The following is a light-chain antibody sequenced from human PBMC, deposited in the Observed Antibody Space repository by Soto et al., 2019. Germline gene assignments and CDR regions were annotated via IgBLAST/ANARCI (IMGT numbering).Light chain of an antibody. CDR2: SAS. V-gene: IGKV3-15*01. CDR1: QSISDT. Sequence: ERVVTQSPATLSVSPGVRPTLGCRASQSISDTLAWYQQKPGQAPRLLIYSASRGATGFPARFSGSGSGTDFTLTISSLQSEDFAGYYCQQYNNWPWTFGQGTKVDI. CDR3: QQYNNWPWT. J-gene: IGKJ1*01.